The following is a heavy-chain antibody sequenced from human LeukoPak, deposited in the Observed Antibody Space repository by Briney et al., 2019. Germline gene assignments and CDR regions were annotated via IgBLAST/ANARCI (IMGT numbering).Heavy chain of an antibody. CDR3: ASGALLWFGSYYYYGMDV. CDR2: IIPIFGTA. J-gene: IGHJ6*02. V-gene: IGHV1-69*13. Sequence: SVKVSCKASGGTFSSYAISWVRQAPGQGLEWMGGIIPIFGTANYAQKFQGRVTITADESTSTAYLELSSLRSEDTAVYYCASGALLWFGSYYYYGMDVWGQGTTVTVSS. D-gene: IGHD3-10*01. CDR1: GGTFSSYA.